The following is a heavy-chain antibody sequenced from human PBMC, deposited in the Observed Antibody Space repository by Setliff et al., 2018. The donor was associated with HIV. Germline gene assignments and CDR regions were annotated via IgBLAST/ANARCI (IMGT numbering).Heavy chain of an antibody. CDR2: IYYSGST. CDR1: GGSISTSSYY. V-gene: IGHV4-39*07. Sequence: SETLSLTCNVSGGSISTSSYYWGWIRQPPGKGLEWIGSIYYSGSTYYNPSLKSRVTISVDTSKNQFSLKLSSVTSADTAMYYCAKEDPYHYETPEGFDPWGQGTPVTVSS. D-gene: IGHD3-22*01. CDR3: AKEDPYHYETPEGFDP. J-gene: IGHJ5*02.